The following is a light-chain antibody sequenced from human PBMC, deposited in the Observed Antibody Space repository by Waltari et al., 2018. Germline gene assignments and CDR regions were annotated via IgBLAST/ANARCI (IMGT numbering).Light chain of an antibody. CDR1: QSVSSIY. CDR2: GAS. V-gene: IGKV3-20*01. Sequence: EIVLTQSPGTLSLSPGERATLPCGASQSVSSIYLAWYQQKPGQAPRLLIVGASSRATDIPDRFSGSGSGTDFTLTISRLEPEDFAVYYCQQYDRSPYTFGQGTKLEIK. J-gene: IGKJ2*01. CDR3: QQYDRSPYT.